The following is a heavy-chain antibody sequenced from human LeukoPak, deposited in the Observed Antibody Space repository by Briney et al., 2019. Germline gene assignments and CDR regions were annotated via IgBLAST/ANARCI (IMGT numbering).Heavy chain of an antibody. CDR3: VRGDRRDY. V-gene: IGHV3-21*01. J-gene: IGHJ4*02. CDR2: ISSSSRSM. Sequence: GGSLRLSCAASGFTFDDYAMHWVRQAPGKGLEWVSSISSSSRSMHYADSVKGRFTISRDNAKNSLYLQMNSLRDDDTAIYYCVRGDRRDYWGQGTLVTVSS. CDR1: GFTFDDYA. D-gene: IGHD3-22*01.